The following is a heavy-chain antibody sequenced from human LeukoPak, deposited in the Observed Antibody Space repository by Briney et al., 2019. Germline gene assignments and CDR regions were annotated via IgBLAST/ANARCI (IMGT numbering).Heavy chain of an antibody. CDR1: GFTFSRYA. J-gene: IGHJ5*02. CDR2: ISGSGDST. V-gene: IGHV3-23*01. CDR3: AKGYTSGWFPWFDP. D-gene: IGHD6-19*01. Sequence: GGSLRLSCAASGFTFSRYAMSWVRQAPGKGLEWVSGISGSGDSTYNADSVKGRFSISRDNSKNTMYLQMNSLRAEDTAVYYCAKGYTSGWFPWFDPWGQGTLVNVSS.